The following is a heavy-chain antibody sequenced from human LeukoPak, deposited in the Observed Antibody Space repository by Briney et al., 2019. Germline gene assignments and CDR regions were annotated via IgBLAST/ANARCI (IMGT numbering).Heavy chain of an antibody. Sequence: GGSLRLSCAASGFTFSIYAMSWVRQAPGKGLEWVSSITGSGETTYYAGSVKGQFTISRDNSKNTVYLQMNSLRAEDTAVYYCARDRPNYYGANGHYYRRDGDHWGQGTLVTVSS. V-gene: IGHV3-23*01. CDR2: ITGSGETT. CDR3: ARDRPNYYGANGHYYRRDGDH. CDR1: GFTFSIYA. J-gene: IGHJ5*02. D-gene: IGHD3-22*01.